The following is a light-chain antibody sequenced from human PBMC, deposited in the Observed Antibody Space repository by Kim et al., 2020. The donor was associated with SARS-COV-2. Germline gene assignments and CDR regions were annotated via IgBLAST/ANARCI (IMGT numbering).Light chain of an antibody. CDR2: GAS. Sequence: EIVLTQSPGTLSLYPGERATLSCRASQTVTSNYVALYQQKPGQAPRLLIYGASSRATGIPDRFSGRGSGTDFTLTISRLEPEDFAVYYCQQYGSSQATFGQGTKVDI. V-gene: IGKV3-20*01. CDR1: QTVTSNY. CDR3: QQYGSSQAT. J-gene: IGKJ1*01.